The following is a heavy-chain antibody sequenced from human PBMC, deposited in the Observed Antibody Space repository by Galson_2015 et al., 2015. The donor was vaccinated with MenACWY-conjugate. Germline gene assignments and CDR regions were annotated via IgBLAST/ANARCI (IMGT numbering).Heavy chain of an antibody. V-gene: IGHV3-48*02. J-gene: IGHJ6*02. CDR2: ISSSSSTI. Sequence: SLRLACAASGFTFSSYRMNWVRQAPGKGLEWVSYISSSSSTIYYADSVKGRFTISRDNAKNSLYLQMNSLRDEDTAVYYCARAAMVRGVIITDAYYYYGMDVWGQGTTVTVSS. CDR3: ARAAMVRGVIITDAYYYYGMDV. CDR1: GFTFSSYR. D-gene: IGHD3-10*01.